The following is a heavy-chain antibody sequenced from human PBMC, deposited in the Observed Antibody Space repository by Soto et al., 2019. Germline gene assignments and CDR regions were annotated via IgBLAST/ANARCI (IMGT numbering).Heavy chain of an antibody. J-gene: IGHJ3*01. V-gene: IGHV4-4*02. Sequence: QVQLQESGPGLVKPSGTLSLTCAVSSGSISSSNWWSWVRQPPGKGLEWIGEIYHSGSTNYNPSLKSRVTISVDKSKNQFSLKLSSVTAADTAVYYCARARYQLLSGDSAFDFWGKGTMVTVSS. CDR1: SGSISSSNW. CDR3: ARARYQLLSGDSAFDF. D-gene: IGHD2-2*01. CDR2: IYHSGST.